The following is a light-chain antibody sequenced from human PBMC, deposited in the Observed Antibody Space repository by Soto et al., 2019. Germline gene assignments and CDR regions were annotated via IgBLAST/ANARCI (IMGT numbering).Light chain of an antibody. CDR3: QQDNSGSAT. Sequence: DIQMTQSPSTLSASVGDRVTLTCRASQSVSSWLAWYQQKPGNAPKLLIYKASSLESGVPSRFSGSGSGTEFTLTISSLQPDDFAAYYCQQDNSGSATFGQGTKVESK. V-gene: IGKV1-5*03. CDR2: KAS. J-gene: IGKJ1*01. CDR1: QSVSSW.